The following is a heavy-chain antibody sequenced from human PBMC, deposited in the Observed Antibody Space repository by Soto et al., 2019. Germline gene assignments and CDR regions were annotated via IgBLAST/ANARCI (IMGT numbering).Heavy chain of an antibody. CDR1: GGSFSTYY. CDR2: INHSGNN. V-gene: IGHV4-34*01. D-gene: IGHD3-9*01. CDR3: ARGGSNDWQVAFDI. J-gene: IGHJ3*02. Sequence: SETLSLTCVVSGGSFSTYYYNWIRQSPGKGLEWIGEINHSGNNNYSPSLKSRVTMSLDTSKNQFSLKLTSVTAADAAVYYCARGGSNDWQVAFDIWGQGTMVTVSS.